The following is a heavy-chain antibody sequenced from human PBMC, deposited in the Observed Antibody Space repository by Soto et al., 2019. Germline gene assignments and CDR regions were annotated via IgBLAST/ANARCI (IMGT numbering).Heavy chain of an antibody. CDR1: GFTFSDYW. CDR3: VNLNPAGV. Sequence: GGSLRLSCAVSGFTFSDYWMHWVRQAPVKGLVWVSRIDRESSTSYADSVKGRFTISRDSAKNTLYLQMNSLTAEDTAVYYCVNLNPAGVWGKATTVTVS. V-gene: IGHV3-74*01. J-gene: IGHJ6*03. CDR2: IDRESST.